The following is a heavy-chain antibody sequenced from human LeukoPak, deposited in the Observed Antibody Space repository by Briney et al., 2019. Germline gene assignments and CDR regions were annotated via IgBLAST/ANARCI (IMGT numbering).Heavy chain of an antibody. CDR2: INYSGST. CDR3: AREGETEHGKQWLGGGLDY. Sequence: SETLSLTCTAAGGSTSSYYWSWIRQPPRRERQGFVSINYSGSTNYNPSLKSRVTIAVDTSKNQCSLKLSSVTAADTAVYYCAREGETEHGKQWLGGGLDYWGQGTLVTVSS. CDR1: GGSTSSYY. J-gene: IGHJ4*02. V-gene: IGHV4-59*01. D-gene: IGHD6-19*01.